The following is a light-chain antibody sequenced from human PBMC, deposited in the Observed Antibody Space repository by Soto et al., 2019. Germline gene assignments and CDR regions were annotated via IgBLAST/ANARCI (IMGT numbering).Light chain of an antibody. CDR3: QQYGSSAWT. CDR1: QSVSSSY. V-gene: IGKV3-20*01. J-gene: IGKJ1*01. CDR2: GAS. Sequence: EIVLTQSPGPLSLSPGEKATLSCRASQSVSSSYLAWYQQKPGQAPRLLIYGASSRASGIPDRFSGSGSGTDFTLTISRLEAEDFAVYYCQQYGSSAWTFGQGPKVDIK.